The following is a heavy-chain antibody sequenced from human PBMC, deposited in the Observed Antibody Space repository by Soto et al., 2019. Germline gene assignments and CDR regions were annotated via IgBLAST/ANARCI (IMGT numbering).Heavy chain of an antibody. CDR2: IIPFFKAT. CDR1: GGTFSSHA. V-gene: IGHV1-69*01. D-gene: IGHD3-22*01. J-gene: IGHJ6*02. Sequence: QVQLVQSGAEVKKPGSSVQVSCKASGGTFSSHAISWVRQAPGQGLEWMGVIIPFFKATNYAQKFQGRVTITADDSMSTAYMDVSSLRSEDTAVYYCAGDVTVDYYDSTYYYYAMAVWGQGTTVTVSS. CDR3: AGDVTVDYYDSTYYYYAMAV.